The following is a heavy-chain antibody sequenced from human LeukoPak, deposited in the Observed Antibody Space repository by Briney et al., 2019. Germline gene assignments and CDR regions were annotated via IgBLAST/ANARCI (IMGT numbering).Heavy chain of an antibody. Sequence: ASVKVSCKASGYTFTSYGISWLRQAPGQGLEWMGWISAYNGNTNYAQKLQGRVTMTTDTSTSTAYMELRSLRPDDTAVYYCARCSSSWYIPYYFDYWGQGTLVTVSS. V-gene: IGHV1-18*01. CDR1: GYTFTSYG. CDR3: ARCSSSWYIPYYFDY. D-gene: IGHD6-13*01. J-gene: IGHJ4*02. CDR2: ISAYNGNT.